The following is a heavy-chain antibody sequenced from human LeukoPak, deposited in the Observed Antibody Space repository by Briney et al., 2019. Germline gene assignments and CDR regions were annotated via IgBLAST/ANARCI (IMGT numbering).Heavy chain of an antibody. CDR2: IRSKAYGGTT. J-gene: IGHJ2*01. V-gene: IGHV3-49*04. CDR3: TRDNAAAGSYWYFDL. CDR1: GFTFGDFA. D-gene: IGHD6-13*01. Sequence: PGGSLRLSCTASGFTFGDFAMSWVRQAPGKGPEWVSFIRSKAYGGTTEYAASVKGRFTISRDDSKSIAYLQMNSLKTEDTAVYYCTRDNAAAGSYWYFDLWGRGTLVTVSS.